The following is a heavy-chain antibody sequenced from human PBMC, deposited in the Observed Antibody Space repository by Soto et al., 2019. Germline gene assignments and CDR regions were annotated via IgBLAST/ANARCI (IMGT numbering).Heavy chain of an antibody. D-gene: IGHD6-19*01. CDR3: ARGRGWLHDY. Sequence: EVQLVESGGGLVQPGGSVRLSCAASGFSLSDYWMKWVRQAPGKGLEWVAIIKQDGSDRYYVDSVKGRFTISRDNAKNSLYLQMSSLRVEDTALYYCARGRGWLHDYWGQGTLVTVSS. CDR2: IKQDGSDR. CDR1: GFSLSDYW. J-gene: IGHJ4*02. V-gene: IGHV3-7*01.